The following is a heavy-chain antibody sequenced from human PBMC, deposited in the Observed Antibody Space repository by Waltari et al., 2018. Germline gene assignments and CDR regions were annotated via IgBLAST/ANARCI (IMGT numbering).Heavy chain of an antibody. CDR3: ARTTGARHDAFDI. CDR2: IYPSGSA. D-gene: IGHD1-1*01. J-gene: IGHJ3*02. CDR1: DDSIASFY. Sequence: QVQLQESGRRLVKTSETLSLTCSFSDDSIASFYWSWIRQTAGKGLEWLGHIYPSGSADYNPPLRGRVSMSIDNSRNQFSLNLISVTTADTAIYYCARTTGARHDAFDIWGQGTLVTVSS. V-gene: IGHV4-4*07.